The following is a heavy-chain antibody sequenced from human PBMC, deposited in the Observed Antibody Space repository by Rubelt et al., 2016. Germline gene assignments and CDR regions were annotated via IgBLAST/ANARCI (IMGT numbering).Heavy chain of an antibody. V-gene: IGHV4-34*01. D-gene: IGHD3-10*01. Sequence: QVQLQQWGAGLLKPSETLSLTCAVYRGSSSGYYWSWIRQPPGKGLEWIGEINPSGSSNYNPSLRSRVTISVDTSKSQFSLNLSSVTAADTAVYYCARGYGSGSYWNYWGQGTLVSVSS. J-gene: IGHJ4*02. CDR2: INPSGSS. CDR3: ARGYGSGSYWNY. CDR1: RGSSSGYY.